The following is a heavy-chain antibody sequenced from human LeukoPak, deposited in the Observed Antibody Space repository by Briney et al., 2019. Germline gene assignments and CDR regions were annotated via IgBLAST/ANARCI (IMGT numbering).Heavy chain of an antibody. CDR1: GFIFSSYG. V-gene: IGHV3-33*06. D-gene: IGHD6-19*01. CDR3: AKDWYSSGFQFFDY. J-gene: IGHJ4*02. CDR2: IWYDGSNK. Sequence: GRSLRLSCAASGFIFSSYGMHWVRQAPGKGLEWVAVIWYDGSNKYNADSVKGRFTISRDNSKSTLYLQMNSLRAEDTAVYYCAKDWYSSGFQFFDYWGQGTLVTVSS.